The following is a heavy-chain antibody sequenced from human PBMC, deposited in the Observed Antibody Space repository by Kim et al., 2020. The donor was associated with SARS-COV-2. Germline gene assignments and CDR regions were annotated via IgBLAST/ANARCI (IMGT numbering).Heavy chain of an antibody. Sequence: GGSLRLSCAASGFTFSSYAMSWVRQAPGKGLEWVSAISGSGGSTYYADSVKGRFTISRDNSKNTLYLQMNSLRAEDTAVYYCAKDPGDFWSGYYTSHPFDYWGQGTLVTVSS. V-gene: IGHV3-23*01. CDR1: GFTFSSYA. J-gene: IGHJ4*02. CDR2: ISGSGGST. CDR3: AKDPGDFWSGYYTSHPFDY. D-gene: IGHD3-3*01.